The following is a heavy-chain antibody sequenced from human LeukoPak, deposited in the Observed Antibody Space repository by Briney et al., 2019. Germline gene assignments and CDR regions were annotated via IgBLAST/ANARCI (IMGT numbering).Heavy chain of an antibody. CDR1: GGTFSSYA. CDR2: IIPIFGTA. J-gene: IGHJ4*02. CDR3: ARDGGEYCSSTSCDPGY. V-gene: IGHV1-69*06. D-gene: IGHD2-2*01. Sequence: ASVKVSCKASGGTFSSYAISWVRQAPGQGLEWMGRIIPIFGTANYAQKFQGRVTITADKSTSTAYIELSSLRSEDTAVYYCARDGGEYCSSTSCDPGYWGQGTLVTVSS.